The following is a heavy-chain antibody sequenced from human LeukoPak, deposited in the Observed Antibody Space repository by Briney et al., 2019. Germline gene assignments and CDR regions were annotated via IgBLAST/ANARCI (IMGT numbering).Heavy chain of an antibody. D-gene: IGHD5-24*01. Sequence: SETLSLTCTVSGGSISSSSYYWGWIRQPPGKGLEWIGSIYYSGSTYHNPSLKSRVTISVDTSKNQFSLKLSSVTAADTAVYYCARKDGYNYRGGYYFDYWGQGTLVTVSS. CDR3: ARKDGYNYRGGYYFDY. CDR2: IYYSGST. V-gene: IGHV4-39*07. J-gene: IGHJ4*02. CDR1: GGSISSSSYY.